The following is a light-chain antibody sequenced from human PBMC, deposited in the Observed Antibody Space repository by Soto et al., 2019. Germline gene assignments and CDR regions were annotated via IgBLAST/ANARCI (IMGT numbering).Light chain of an antibody. CDR3: LQNYYSFRT. V-gene: IGKV1-6*01. Sequence: AIQLTQSPSSLSASVGDRVTITCRASQGIAKDLGWYQQKPGKAPRLLIFGASFSQSGVPSRFSGSGSGTDFTLTINGLQPEDFATYYCLQNYYSFRTFGQGTKVEIK. CDR2: GAS. J-gene: IGKJ1*01. CDR1: QGIAKD.